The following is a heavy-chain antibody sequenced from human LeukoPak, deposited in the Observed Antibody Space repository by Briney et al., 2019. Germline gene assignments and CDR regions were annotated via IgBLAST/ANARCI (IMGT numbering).Heavy chain of an antibody. CDR2: IYPGDSNT. Sequence: GESLKISCKGSRYIFTNYWIGWVRQMPGKGLEWMGIIYPGDSNTRYSPYLQAQVTISVDKSISTAYLQWSSLKASATAMYYCARAYYASGSYNYWGQGTLVTVSS. CDR3: ARAYYASGSYNY. V-gene: IGHV5-51*01. J-gene: IGHJ4*02. D-gene: IGHD3-10*01. CDR1: RYIFTNYW.